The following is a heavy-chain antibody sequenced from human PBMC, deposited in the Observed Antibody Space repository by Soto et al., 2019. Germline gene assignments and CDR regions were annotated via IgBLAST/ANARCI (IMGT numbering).Heavy chain of an antibody. D-gene: IGHD3-22*01. CDR3: ARQIYDSDTGPNFQYYFDS. CDR1: GYNFAGYW. J-gene: IGHJ4*02. V-gene: IGHV5-10-1*01. CDR2: IDPSDSQT. Sequence: PGESPKISCNGSGYNFAGYWITWVRQKPGKGLEWMGRIDPSDSQTYYSPSFRGHVTISVTKSITTVFLQWSSLRASDTAMYYCARQIYDSDTGPNFQYYFDSWGQGTPVTVSS.